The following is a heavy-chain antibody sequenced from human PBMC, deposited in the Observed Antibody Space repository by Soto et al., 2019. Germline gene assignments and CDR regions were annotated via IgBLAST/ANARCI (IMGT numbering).Heavy chain of an antibody. CDR1: GFTFSSYA. V-gene: IGHV3-30-3*01. CDR3: ARAGDYYDSSGYYYDGDFDY. Sequence: GSLRLSCAASGFTFSSYAMHWVRQAPGKGLEWVAVISYDGSNKYYADSVKGRFTISRDNSKNTLYLQMNSLRAEDTAVYYCARAGDYYDSSGYYYDGDFDYWGQGTLVTVSS. J-gene: IGHJ4*02. D-gene: IGHD3-22*01. CDR2: ISYDGSNK.